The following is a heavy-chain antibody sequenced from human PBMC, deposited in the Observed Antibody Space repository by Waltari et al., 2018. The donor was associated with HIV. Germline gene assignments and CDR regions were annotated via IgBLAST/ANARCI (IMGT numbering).Heavy chain of an antibody. CDR1: GGSFSGYY. V-gene: IGHV4-34*01. CDR3: ARGLGDRSYDSSGYCFDY. Sequence: QVQLQQWGAGLLKPSEPLSLTCAVYGGSFSGYYWSWIRQPPGKGLEWIGEINHSGSTNYNPSLKSRVTISVDTSKNQFSLKLSSVTAADTAVYYCARGLGDRSYDSSGYCFDYWGQGTLVTVSS. D-gene: IGHD3-22*01. J-gene: IGHJ4*02. CDR2: INHSGST.